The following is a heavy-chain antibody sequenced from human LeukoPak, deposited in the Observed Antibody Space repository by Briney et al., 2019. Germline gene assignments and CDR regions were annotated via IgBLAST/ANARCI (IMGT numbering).Heavy chain of an antibody. CDR1: GYTFTSYG. J-gene: IGHJ4*02. CDR2: ISAYNGNT. Sequence: GASVKVSCKASGYTFTSYGISWARQAPGQGLEWMGWISAYNGNTNYAQKLQGRVTMTTDTSTSTAYMELRSLRSDDTAVYYCARYCSGGSCYTLDYWGQGTLVTVSS. V-gene: IGHV1-18*01. CDR3: ARYCSGGSCYTLDY. D-gene: IGHD2-15*01.